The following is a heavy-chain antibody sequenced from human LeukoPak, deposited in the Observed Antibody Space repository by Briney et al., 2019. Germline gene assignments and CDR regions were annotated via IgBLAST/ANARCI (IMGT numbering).Heavy chain of an antibody. CDR2: IYTSGST. Sequence: SETLSLTCAVYGGSISSYYWSWIRQPAGKGLEWIGRIYTSGSTNYNPSLKSRVTMSVDTSKNQFSLKLSSVTAADTAVYYCARVGGESGTTLELYAFDIWGQGTMVTVSS. D-gene: IGHD1-1*01. V-gene: IGHV4-59*10. J-gene: IGHJ3*02. CDR1: GGSISSYY. CDR3: ARVGGESGTTLELYAFDI.